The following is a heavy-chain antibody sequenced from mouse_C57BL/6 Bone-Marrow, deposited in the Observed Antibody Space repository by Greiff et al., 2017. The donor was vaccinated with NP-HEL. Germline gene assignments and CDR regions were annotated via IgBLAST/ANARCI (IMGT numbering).Heavy chain of an antibody. CDR1: GYTFTSYW. Sequence: EVQLQQSGTVLARPGASVKMSYKTSGYTFTSYWMHWVKQRPGQGLEWIGAIYPGNSDTSYNQKFKGKAKLTAVTSASTAYMELSSLTNEDSAVYYCTSGPNTGSFYAMDYWGQGTSVTVSS. V-gene: IGHV1-5*01. CDR3: TSGPNTGSFYAMDY. D-gene: IGHD4-1*01. J-gene: IGHJ4*01. CDR2: IYPGNSDT.